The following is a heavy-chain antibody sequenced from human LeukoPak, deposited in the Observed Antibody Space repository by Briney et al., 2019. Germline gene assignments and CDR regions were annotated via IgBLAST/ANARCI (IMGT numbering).Heavy chain of an antibody. J-gene: IGHJ4*02. Sequence: SETLSLTCTVFGGSISSSSYYWGWIRQPPGKGLEWIGSIYYSGSTYYNPSLKSRVTISVDTSKNQFSLKLSSVTAADTAVYYCARHDGGDFDYWGQGTLVTVSS. V-gene: IGHV4-39*01. CDR3: ARHDGGDFDY. CDR1: GGSISSSSYY. D-gene: IGHD3-16*01. CDR2: IYYSGST.